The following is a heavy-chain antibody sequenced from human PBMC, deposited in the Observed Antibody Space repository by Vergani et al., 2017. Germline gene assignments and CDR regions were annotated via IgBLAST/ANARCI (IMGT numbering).Heavy chain of an antibody. CDR1: GFTFSSYG. Sequence: QVQLVESGGGVVQPGRSLRLSCAASGFTFSSYGMHWVRQAPGKGLEWVAVIWYDGSNKYYADSVKGRFTISRDNSKNTLYLQMNSLRAEDTAVYYCARSVGSGYRPDAFDFWGQGTMVTVSS. D-gene: IGHD3-3*01. J-gene: IGHJ3*01. V-gene: IGHV3-33*01. CDR2: IWYDGSNK. CDR3: ARSVGSGYRPDAFDF.